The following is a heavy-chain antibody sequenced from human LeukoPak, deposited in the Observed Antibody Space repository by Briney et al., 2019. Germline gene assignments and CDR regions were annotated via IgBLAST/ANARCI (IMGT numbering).Heavy chain of an antibody. J-gene: IGHJ3*01. D-gene: IGHD1-14*01. CDR2: MYHSGSS. Sequence: SETLSLTCVVSGDSVRSNYYWAWIRQSPGTGLQWIGSMYHSGSSFYNPSLKSRVTLSVDTSTNVFSLNLKSVTAADTAVYFCARKSTARAAFDLWGQGTRVTVSS. CDR1: GDSVRSNYY. CDR3: ARKSTARAAFDL. V-gene: IGHV4-38-2*01.